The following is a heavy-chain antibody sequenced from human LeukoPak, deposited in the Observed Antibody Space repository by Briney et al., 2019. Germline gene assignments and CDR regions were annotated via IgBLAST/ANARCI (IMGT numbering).Heavy chain of an antibody. CDR2: VNPTDGGT. Sequence: ASVKVSCTASGYTFSSYYIHWVRQAPGQGLQWMGIVNPTDGGTQYAQNFQGRVTMTRDTSTSTVYMELSSLTSEDTAVYFCTRSGVVGAPGDFDCWGQGTLITVSS. CDR3: TRSGVVGAPGDFDC. J-gene: IGHJ4*02. D-gene: IGHD2-15*01. CDR1: GYTFSSYY. V-gene: IGHV1-46*01.